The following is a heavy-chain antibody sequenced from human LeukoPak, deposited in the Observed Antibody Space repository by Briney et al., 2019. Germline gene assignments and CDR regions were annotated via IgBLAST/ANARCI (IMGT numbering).Heavy chain of an antibody. V-gene: IGHV4-39*07. D-gene: IGHD5-12*01. CDR2: IYYSGSP. CDR3: ASSRGYSGYGPFDY. CDR1: GGSISSRSYY. Sequence: SETLSLTCTVYGGSISSRSYYWGWIRQPPGKGLEGIGSIYYSGSPYYTPSLKSRVTISVDTSKNQFFLKLSSVTAADTAVYYCASSRGYSGYGPFDYWGQVTLVTVSS. J-gene: IGHJ4*02.